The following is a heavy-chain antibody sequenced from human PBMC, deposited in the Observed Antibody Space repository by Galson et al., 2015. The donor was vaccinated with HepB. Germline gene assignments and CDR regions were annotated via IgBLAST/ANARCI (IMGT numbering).Heavy chain of an antibody. V-gene: IGHV3-23*01. Sequence: SLRLSCAPTGFTFDYYAMTWVRRAPGKGLEWVSGISPCGDMSFVANSVRGRFTISRDNSNNVLYLHMKGLRVEDTALYYCAKVQPRKNDGWYYSAWGEIDAWGQGTLVSVSS. CDR3: AKVQPRKNDGWYYSAWGEIDA. CDR2: ISPCGDMS. D-gene: IGHD6-19*01. J-gene: IGHJ5*02. CDR1: GFTFDYYA.